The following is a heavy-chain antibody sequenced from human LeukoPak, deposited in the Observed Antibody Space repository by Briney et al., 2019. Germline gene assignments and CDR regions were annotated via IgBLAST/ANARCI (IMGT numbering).Heavy chain of an antibody. Sequence: QSGGSLRLSCAASTFTVNTNYMTWVRQVPGKGLEWVSMFYTGGSPYYADSVMGRFTISRDNSKNTLNLQMNSLRVEDTAVYYCVPLTDGSIDQWGQGTLVTVSS. CDR3: VPLTDGSIDQ. D-gene: IGHD3-10*01. CDR2: FYTGGSP. CDR1: TFTVNTNY. V-gene: IGHV3-66*01. J-gene: IGHJ4*02.